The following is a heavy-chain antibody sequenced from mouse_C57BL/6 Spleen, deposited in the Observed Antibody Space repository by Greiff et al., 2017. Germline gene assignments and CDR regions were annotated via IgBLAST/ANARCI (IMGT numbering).Heavy chain of an antibody. Sequence: QVQLQQSGAELVRPGSSVKLSCKASGYTFTSYWMDWVKQRPGQGLEWIGNIYPSDSETHYNQKFKDKATLTVDKSSSTAYMQLSSLTSEDSAVYYCAREETAQATGFAYWGQGTLVTVSA. D-gene: IGHD3-2*02. V-gene: IGHV1-61*01. J-gene: IGHJ3*01. CDR3: AREETAQATGFAY. CDR1: GYTFTSYW. CDR2: IYPSDSET.